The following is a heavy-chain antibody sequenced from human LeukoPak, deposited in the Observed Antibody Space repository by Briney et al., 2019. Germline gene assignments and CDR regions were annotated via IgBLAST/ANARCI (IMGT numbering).Heavy chain of an antibody. J-gene: IGHJ3*01. CDR1: GFTFSSHS. V-gene: IGHV3-48*01. CDR2: ICHSGSPA. D-gene: IGHD2-21*01. CDR3: ARDQRPYCGGECYCAIDL. Sequence: GGSLTLSCEASGFTFSSHSMTWVRQAPGKTLEWISYICHSGSPAHYADSVRGRFTISRDNAKNSLYLQMNSLTVEDTAVYYCARDQRPYCGGECYCAIDLWGRGTLVTVSS.